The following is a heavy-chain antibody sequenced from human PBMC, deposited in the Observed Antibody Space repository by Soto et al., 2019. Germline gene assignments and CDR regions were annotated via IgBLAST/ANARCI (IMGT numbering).Heavy chain of an antibody. Sequence: SETLSLTCTVSGDSISNYYWSWIRQPPGKGLEWIGDIYYSGSTNYNPSLKSRVTISVDTSKNQFSLKLSSVTAADTAVYYCARVSGSYYKIFDYWGQGTLVTVSS. J-gene: IGHJ4*02. V-gene: IGHV4-59*12. CDR1: GDSISNYY. D-gene: IGHD1-26*01. CDR2: IYYSGST. CDR3: ARVSGSYYKIFDY.